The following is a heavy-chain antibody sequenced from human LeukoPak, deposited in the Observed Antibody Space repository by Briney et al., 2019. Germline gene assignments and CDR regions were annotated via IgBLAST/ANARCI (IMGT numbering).Heavy chain of an antibody. CDR2: ISWSSGSI. Sequence: GGSLRLSCAASGFTFGDYAMHWVRQAPGKGLEWVSGISWSSGSIGYADSVKGRFAISRGHAKNSLYLQMNSLRAEDTALYFCAKERDLDDWGQGTLVTVSS. CDR3: AKERDLDD. CDR1: GFTFGDYA. V-gene: IGHV3-9*01. J-gene: IGHJ4*02.